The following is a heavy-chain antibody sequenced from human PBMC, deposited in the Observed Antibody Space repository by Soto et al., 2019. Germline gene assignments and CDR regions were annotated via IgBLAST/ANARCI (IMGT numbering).Heavy chain of an antibody. CDR2: ISSSSSDI. V-gene: IGHV3-21*01. CDR1: GFTFRSDS. D-gene: IGHD2-15*01. CDR3: ARVGCSGGSCYYYYYYYGMDV. J-gene: IGHJ6*02. Sequence: GGSLRLSCAASGFTFRSDSMNWVRQAPGQGLDCVSSISSSSSDIYYADSVKGRFTISRDNANNSLYLQMNSLRAEDTAVYYCARVGCSGGSCYYYYYYYGMDVWGQGTTVTVSS.